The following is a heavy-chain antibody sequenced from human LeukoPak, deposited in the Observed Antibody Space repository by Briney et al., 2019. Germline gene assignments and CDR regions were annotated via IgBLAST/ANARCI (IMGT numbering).Heavy chain of an antibody. CDR1: GFTFSSYG. Sequence: PGGSLRLSCAASGFTFSSYGMHWVRQAPGKGLEWVAFIRYDGSNKYYADSVKGRFTISRDNSKNTLYLQMNSLRAEDTAVYYCAKDGPYYDSSGYYPAFDYWGQGTLVTASS. CDR2: IRYDGSNK. V-gene: IGHV3-30*02. CDR3: AKDGPYYDSSGYYPAFDY. J-gene: IGHJ4*02. D-gene: IGHD3-22*01.